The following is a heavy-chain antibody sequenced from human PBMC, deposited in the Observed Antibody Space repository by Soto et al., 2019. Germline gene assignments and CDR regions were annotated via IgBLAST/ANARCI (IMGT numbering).Heavy chain of an antibody. CDR1: GFTFSSYW. Sequence: SLRLSCAAHGFTFSSYWMHWVRQAPGKGLVWVSRINTDGSTTNYADSVKGRFTISRDNAKNTVHLQMNSLRAEDAAVYYCARGVRNYYGVDVWGQGTTVTSP. D-gene: IGHD2-21*01. J-gene: IGHJ6*02. CDR2: INTDGSTT. CDR3: ARGVRNYYGVDV. V-gene: IGHV3-74*01.